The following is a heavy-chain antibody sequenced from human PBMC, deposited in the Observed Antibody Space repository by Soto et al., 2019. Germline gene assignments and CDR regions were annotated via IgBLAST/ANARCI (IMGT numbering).Heavy chain of an antibody. J-gene: IGHJ4*02. CDR2: INAGNGNT. CDR1: GYTFTSYA. D-gene: IGHD5-12*01. V-gene: IGHV1-3*01. Sequence: ASVKVSCKASGYTFTSYAMHWVRQAPGQRLEWMGWINAGNGNTKYSQKFQGRVTITRDTSASTAYMELSSLRSEDTAVYYCARAVHVDIVATIDYWGQGTLVTVSS. CDR3: ARAVHVDIVATIDY.